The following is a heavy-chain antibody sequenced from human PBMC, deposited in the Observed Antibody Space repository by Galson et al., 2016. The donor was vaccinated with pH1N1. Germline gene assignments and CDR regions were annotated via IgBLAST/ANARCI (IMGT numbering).Heavy chain of an antibody. D-gene: IGHD4-11*01. V-gene: IGHV3-30*04. CDR2: ISKDGNNV. CDR1: GFTLSCCA. J-gene: IGHJ4*01. Sequence: SLRLSCAASGFTLSCCAMHWVRQTPGQGLQCVALISKDGNNVYYADSVKGRFTISRDSSNNTLYLQTNSLRTEDTAIFYCATSRDFSLDYWGQGALVTVAS. CDR3: ATSRDFSLDY.